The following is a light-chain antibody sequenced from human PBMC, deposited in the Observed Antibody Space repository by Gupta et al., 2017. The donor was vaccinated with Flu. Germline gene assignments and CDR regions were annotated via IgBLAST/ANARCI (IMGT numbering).Light chain of an antibody. V-gene: IGLV2-8*01. CDR1: TSDIGAYDY. CDR2: EVD. Sequence: QSVTISCTGTTSDIGAYDYVSWYQQHPGKAHKLVIYEVDKRPPGIPDRFSGSKSGNTASLTVSGLQPEDEAHYYCGSNAGKRRVFGGGTQLTVL. J-gene: IGLJ3*02. CDR3: GSNAGKRRV.